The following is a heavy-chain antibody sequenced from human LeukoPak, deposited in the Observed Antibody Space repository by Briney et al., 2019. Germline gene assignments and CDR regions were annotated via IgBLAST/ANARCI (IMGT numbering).Heavy chain of an antibody. V-gene: IGHV4-4*07. D-gene: IGHD6-13*01. CDR3: AREASIAAAGWISDY. Sequence: SEALSLTCTVSGGSINSNYWTWIRQPAGKGLEWIGRISTSGITNYSPSLKSRVTISLDKSKNQFSLILASVTAADTALYYCAREASIAAAGWISDYWGQGTLVTVSS. CDR2: ISTSGIT. CDR1: GGSINSNY. J-gene: IGHJ4*02.